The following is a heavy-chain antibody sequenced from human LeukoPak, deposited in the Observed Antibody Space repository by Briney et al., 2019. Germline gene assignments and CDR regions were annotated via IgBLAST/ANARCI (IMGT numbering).Heavy chain of an antibody. CDR2: IYYSGST. CDR3: ARENSSGWIDY. J-gene: IGHJ4*02. CDR1: GGSISGYY. Sequence: SETLSLTCTVSGGSISGYYWSWIRQPPGKGLEWIGYIYYSGSTNYNPSLKSRVTISVDTSKNQFSLKLSSVTAADTAVYYCARENSSGWIDYWGQGTLVTVSS. D-gene: IGHD6-19*01. V-gene: IGHV4-59*01.